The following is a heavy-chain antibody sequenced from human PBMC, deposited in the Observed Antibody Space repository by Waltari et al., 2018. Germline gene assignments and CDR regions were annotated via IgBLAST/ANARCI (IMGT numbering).Heavy chain of an antibody. CDR1: GGSISSSSYY. CDR3: ARHFPWGLEAFDI. J-gene: IGHJ3*02. CDR2: IYYSGST. D-gene: IGHD3-16*01. Sequence: QLQLQESGPGLVKPSETLSLTCTVAGGSISSSSYYWGWIRQPPGKGLEWIGSIYYSGSTYYNPSLKSRVTISVDTSKNQFSLKLSSVTAADTAVYYCARHFPWGLEAFDIWGQGTMVTVSS. V-gene: IGHV4-39*07.